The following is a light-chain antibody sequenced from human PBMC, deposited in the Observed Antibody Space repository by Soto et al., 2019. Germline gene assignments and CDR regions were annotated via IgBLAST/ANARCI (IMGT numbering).Light chain of an antibody. CDR1: QSISSY. CDR3: QQSYSTTIT. J-gene: IGKJ5*01. CDR2: AAS. Sequence: DIQMTQSPSSLSASVGDRVNITCRASQSISSYLNWYHQKPGKAPKLLIYAASSLQSGVPSSFSCSGSGTDFTLTISSLQPEDFATYYCQQSYSTTITFGQGTRLEI. V-gene: IGKV1-39*01.